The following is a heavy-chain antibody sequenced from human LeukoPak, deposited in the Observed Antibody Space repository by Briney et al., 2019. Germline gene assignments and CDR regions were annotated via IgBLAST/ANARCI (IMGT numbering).Heavy chain of an antibody. CDR2: VNLQGST. Sequence: SETLSLTCAVSGGSITSTNYWTWVRQPPGKGLEWIGEVNLQGSTNYNPSLMGRVAISVDMSENHISLQLTSVTAADTAVYYCAREGGPYRPLDYSGQGTLVTVSP. J-gene: IGHJ4*02. V-gene: IGHV4-4*02. CDR3: AREGGPYRPLDY. CDR1: GGSITSTNY.